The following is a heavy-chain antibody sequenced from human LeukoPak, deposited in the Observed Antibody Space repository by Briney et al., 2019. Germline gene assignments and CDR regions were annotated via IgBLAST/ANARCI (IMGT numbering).Heavy chain of an antibody. CDR2: IRPGDTRT. V-gene: IGHV1-46*01. CDR1: GYTFTAYY. D-gene: IGHD3-16*01. CDR3: VREKAGGTLDY. Sequence: ASVKVSCKASGYTFTAYYIQWVRQAPGQGLEWMGTIRPGDTRTTYAQKFQGRVTMTWDMSTTTGYMELSSLRSEDTAVYYCVREKAGGTLDYRGQGTLVTVSS. J-gene: IGHJ4*02.